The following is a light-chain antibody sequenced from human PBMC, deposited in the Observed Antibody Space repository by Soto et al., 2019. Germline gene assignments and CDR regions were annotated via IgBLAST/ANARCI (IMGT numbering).Light chain of an antibody. CDR2: GAS. J-gene: IGKJ1*01. CDR1: QSITRN. Sequence: EIVMTQSPATLSVSPGERATLSCRASQSITRNLAWYQQSPGQAPRLLIYGASTRATGIPARFSGSGSGTDFTLTINRVEPEDFAVYFCQQYAGSPRTFGQGTKVDIK. V-gene: IGKV3-15*01. CDR3: QQYAGSPRT.